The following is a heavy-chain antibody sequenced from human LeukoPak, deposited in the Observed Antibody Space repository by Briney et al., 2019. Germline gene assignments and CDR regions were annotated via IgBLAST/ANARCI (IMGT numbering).Heavy chain of an antibody. V-gene: IGHV1-18*01. D-gene: IGHD3-3*01. Sequence: EASVKVSCKASGGTFSSYAISWVRQAPGQGLEWMGWISAYNGDTKYAQKLQGRVTMTTDTSTSTAYMELRSLRSDDTAVYYCARDSKYYGDYVDYWGQGTLVTVSS. CDR3: ARDSKYYGDYVDY. CDR1: GGTFSSYA. CDR2: ISAYNGDT. J-gene: IGHJ4*02.